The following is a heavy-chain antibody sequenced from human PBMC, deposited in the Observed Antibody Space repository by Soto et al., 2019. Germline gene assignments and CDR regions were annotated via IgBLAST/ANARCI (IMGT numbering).Heavy chain of an antibody. V-gene: IGHV1-18*01. J-gene: IGHJ5*02. CDR1: GYTFINYH. CDR3: AKSPRGEMATA. CDR2: INTYNGMT. D-gene: IGHD5-12*01. Sequence: QVQLVQSGGEVKKPGASVTVSCKASGYTFINYHITWVRQAPGQGLEWMAWINTYNGMTDYAQNFQSXVTMSRDTSPSTAYMELRNLGSDDTAVYFCAKSPRGEMATAWGQGTLVTVSS.